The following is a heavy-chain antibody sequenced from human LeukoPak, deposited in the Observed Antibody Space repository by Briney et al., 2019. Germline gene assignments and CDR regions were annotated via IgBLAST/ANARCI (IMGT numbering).Heavy chain of an antibody. CDR1: GFTFSDYT. Sequence: GGSLRLSCAASGFTFSDYTMTWVRQAPGKGLEWVASISSDRSYIDYADSVKGRFTISRDNAKNSLYLQMNSLRADDTAVYYCARDLNTAMVIFDYWGQGTLVTVSS. J-gene: IGHJ4*02. D-gene: IGHD5-18*01. CDR3: ARDLNTAMVIFDY. CDR2: ISSDRSYI. V-gene: IGHV3-21*01.